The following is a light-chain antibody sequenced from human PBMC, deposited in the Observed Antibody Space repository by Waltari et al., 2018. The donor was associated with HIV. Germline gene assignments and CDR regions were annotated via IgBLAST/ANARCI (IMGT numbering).Light chain of an antibody. CDR1: RDAVGYSNY. J-gene: IGLJ3*02. Sequence: QSALTQPASVSGSPGQSIVISCTGPRDAVGYSNYVSWYQQHPGKVPKLVIYDVNSRPSGVSNRFSGSTSGNTASLTISGLRADDEADYYCSSYVGSSTSWLFGGGTKLTV. CDR3: SSYVGSSTSWL. CDR2: DVN. V-gene: IGLV2-14*03.